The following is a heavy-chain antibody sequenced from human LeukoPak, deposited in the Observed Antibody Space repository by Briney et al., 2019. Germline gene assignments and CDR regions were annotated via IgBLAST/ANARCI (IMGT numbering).Heavy chain of an antibody. CDR3: AKDRGRAAAGTGGFDY. J-gene: IGHJ4*02. V-gene: IGHV3-23*01. CDR2: ISGSGGST. Sequence: SGGSLRLSCAASGFTFSSYAMSWVRQAPGKGLEWVSAISGSGGSTYYADSVKGRFTISRDNSKNTLYLQMNSLRAEDTAVYYCAKDRGRAAAGTGGFDYWGQGTLVTVSS. CDR1: GFTFSSYA. D-gene: IGHD6-13*01.